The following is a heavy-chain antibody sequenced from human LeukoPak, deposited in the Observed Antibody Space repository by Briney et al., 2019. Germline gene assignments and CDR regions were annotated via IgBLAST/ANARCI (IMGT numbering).Heavy chain of an antibody. CDR2: IYPGESDP. CDR3: VRQGLGNSWVGFDY. CDR1: GYNFPSVW. J-gene: IGHJ4*02. Sequence: AQSLPISCTGPGYNFPSVWIGWARHIPGKGLGWMGFIYPGESDPIYSPSFEGQVTISADKPISTAYVQWSSLKGSDSAMDYCVRQGLGNSWVGFDYWGQGTV. V-gene: IGHV5-51*01. D-gene: IGHD6-13*01.